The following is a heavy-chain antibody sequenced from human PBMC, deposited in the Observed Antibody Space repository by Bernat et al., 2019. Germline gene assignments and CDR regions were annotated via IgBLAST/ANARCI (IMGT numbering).Heavy chain of an antibody. V-gene: IGHV3-30-3*01. J-gene: IGHJ6*02. CDR1: GFTFSSYA. D-gene: IGHD2-2*01. Sequence: QVQLVESGGGVVQPGRSLRLSCAASGFTFSSYAMHWVRQAPGKGLEWVAVISYDGSNKYYADSVKGRFTISRDNSKNTLYLQMNSLRAEDTAVYYCARNQLLQPYYYGMDVWGQGTTVTVSS. CDR2: ISYDGSNK. CDR3: ARNQLLQPYYYGMDV.